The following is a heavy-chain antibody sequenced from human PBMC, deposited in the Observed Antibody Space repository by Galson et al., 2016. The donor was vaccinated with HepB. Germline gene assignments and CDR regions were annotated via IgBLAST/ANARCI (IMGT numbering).Heavy chain of an antibody. CDR2: INAGNGNT. V-gene: IGHV1-3*01. CDR3: ARIGPPPRETGFNVDRGVLHYDY. D-gene: IGHD3-10*01. CDR1: GYTLTNFA. Sequence: SVKVSCKASGYTLTNFAMHWVRQAPGQSLEWMGWINAGNGNTKYSQKFQGRVTMTRDTSATTAYMELSRLRSEDAAVYFCARIGPPPRETGFNVDRGVLHYDYWGQGTLVTVSS. J-gene: IGHJ4*02.